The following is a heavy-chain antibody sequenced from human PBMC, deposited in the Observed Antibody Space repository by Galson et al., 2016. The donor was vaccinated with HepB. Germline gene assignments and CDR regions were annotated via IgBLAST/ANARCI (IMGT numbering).Heavy chain of an antibody. D-gene: IGHD3-10*01. V-gene: IGHV6-1*01. CDR2: TYYRARWYN. J-gene: IGHJ4*02. CDR1: GDSVSSNSAA. Sequence: CAISGDSVSSNSAAWNWLRQSPSRGLEWLGRTYYRARWYNDYAVSVKSRITINPDTSKNQFSLHLNSVTPEDTAVYYCARGVRFGSLDYWGQGTLITVS. CDR3: ARGVRFGSLDY.